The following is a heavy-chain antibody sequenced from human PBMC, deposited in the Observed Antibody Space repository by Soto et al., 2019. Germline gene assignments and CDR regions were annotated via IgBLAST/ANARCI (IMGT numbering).Heavy chain of an antibody. CDR3: AKDWGMITFGGVTVDAFDI. CDR2: ISGSGGST. V-gene: IGHV3-23*01. D-gene: IGHD3-16*02. Sequence: EVQLLESGGGLVQPGGSLRLSCAASGFTFSSYATSWVRQAPGKGLEWVSAISGSGGSTYYADSVKGRFTISRDNSKNTLYLQMNSLRAEDTAVYYCAKDWGMITFGGVTVDAFDIWGQGTMVTVSS. CDR1: GFTFSSYA. J-gene: IGHJ3*02.